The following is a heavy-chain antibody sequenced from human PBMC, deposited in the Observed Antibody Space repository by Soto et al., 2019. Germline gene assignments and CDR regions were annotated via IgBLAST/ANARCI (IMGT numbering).Heavy chain of an antibody. CDR3: AREPITMVRGTAFDI. CDR2: IYYSGST. D-gene: IGHD3-10*01. J-gene: IGHJ3*02. CDR1: GGSISSGGYY. Sequence: SETLSLTCTVSGGSISSGGYYWSWIRQHPGKGLEWIGYIYYSGSTYYNPSLKSRVTISVDTSKNQFSLQLNSVTPEDTAVYYCAREPITMVRGTAFDIWGQGTMVTVSS. V-gene: IGHV4-31*03.